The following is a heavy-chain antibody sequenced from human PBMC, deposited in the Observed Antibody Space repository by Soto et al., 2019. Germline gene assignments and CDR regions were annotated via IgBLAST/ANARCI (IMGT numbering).Heavy chain of an antibody. CDR2: INADGTST. J-gene: IGHJ4*02. D-gene: IGHD2-2*01. V-gene: IGHV3-74*01. CDR3: VKVLARGVGVPRFYFDS. Sequence: GGSLRLSCAASGFTFSNSWMHWVRQVSGKGLEWVSRINADGTSTSYADSVKGRFTISRDNAKNTLYLHVNSLRTEDTAVYYCVKVLARGVGVPRFYFDSWGQGALVTVSS. CDR1: GFTFSNSW.